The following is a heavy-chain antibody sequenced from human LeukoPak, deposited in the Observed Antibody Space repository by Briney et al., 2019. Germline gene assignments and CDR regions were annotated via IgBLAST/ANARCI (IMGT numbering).Heavy chain of an antibody. J-gene: IGHJ4*02. Sequence: GGSLRLSCAASGFAFSSYWIHWVRHTPGKGLVWVSRIKGDGSSTSYADSVKGRFTISRDNAKNTLYLQMNSLRAEDTAVYYCARDGYSFGHDFDYWGQGTLVTVSS. CDR3: ARDGYSFGHDFDY. CDR2: IKGDGSST. CDR1: GFAFSSYW. V-gene: IGHV3-74*01. D-gene: IGHD5-18*01.